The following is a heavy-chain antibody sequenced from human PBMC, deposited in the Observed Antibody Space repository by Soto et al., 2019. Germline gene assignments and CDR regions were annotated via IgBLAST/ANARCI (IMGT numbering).Heavy chain of an antibody. CDR3: ARAFRGVAVTPF. CDR2: IKSKTYGGAI. V-gene: IGHV3-49*03. D-gene: IGHD6-19*01. Sequence: EVQLVESGGGLVQPGRSLRLSCTASGFNFGDYAMIWLRQAPGKGLEWVSFIKSKTYGGAIEYAASVKGRFTISRDDSKSVAYLQMDSLKTEDTAVYYCARAFRGVAVTPFWGQGTMVTVSS. J-gene: IGHJ3*01. CDR1: GFNFGDYA.